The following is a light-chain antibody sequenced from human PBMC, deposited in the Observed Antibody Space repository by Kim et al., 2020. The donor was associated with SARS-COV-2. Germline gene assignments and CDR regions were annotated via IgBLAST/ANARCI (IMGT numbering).Light chain of an antibody. Sequence: DIQLSQSPSFLSASVGERVTITCRASQGIGTSLAWNQQKPGIAPRLIIYTASTLQGGVPSRFSGGGSETEFTLTISRLQPEDFATYYCQQLNNYPITFGQGTRLEIK. CDR3: QQLNNYPIT. CDR1: QGIGTS. J-gene: IGKJ5*01. CDR2: TAS. V-gene: IGKV1-9*01.